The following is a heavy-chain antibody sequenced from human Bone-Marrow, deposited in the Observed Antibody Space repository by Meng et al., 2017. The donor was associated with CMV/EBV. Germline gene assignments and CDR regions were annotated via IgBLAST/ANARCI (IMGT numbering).Heavy chain of an antibody. CDR3: AKDISLYDTGPIDY. CDR1: GFTFNNYG. CDR2: IYYDGTNK. J-gene: IGHJ4*02. V-gene: IGHV3-30*02. Sequence: GESLKISCAASGFTFNNYGMHWVRQAPGKGLEWLSFIYYDGTNKYYADSVKGRFTISRDNSKNTQRLQMNSLRTEDTAMYYCAKDISLYDTGPIDYWGQGTLVTVSS. D-gene: IGHD3-22*01.